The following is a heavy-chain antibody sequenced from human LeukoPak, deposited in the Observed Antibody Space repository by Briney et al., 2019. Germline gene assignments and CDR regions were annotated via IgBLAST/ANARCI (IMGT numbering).Heavy chain of an antibody. CDR1: GGSFSGYY. CDR3: AREGPLAARPPIWGSYRPPFSYFDY. D-gene: IGHD3-16*02. CDR2: INHSGST. Sequence: ASETLSLTCAVYGGSFSGYYWSWIRQPPGKGLEWIGEINHSGSTNYKPSLQSRFTISVDTSKNQFSLKLSAVTAADTAVYYCAREGPLAARPPIWGSYRPPFSYFDYWGQGTLVTVSS. J-gene: IGHJ4*02. V-gene: IGHV4-34*01.